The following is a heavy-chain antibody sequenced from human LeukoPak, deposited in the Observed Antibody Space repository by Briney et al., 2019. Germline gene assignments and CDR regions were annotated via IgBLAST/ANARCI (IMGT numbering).Heavy chain of an antibody. V-gene: IGHV3-21*01. J-gene: IGHJ3*02. CDR1: GFTFSSYS. Sequence: GGSLILSCAASGFTFSSYSTNWVRQAPGKGLEWVSSISSGSTYIFYVDSVKGRFTISRDNAKNSLYLQMNSLRVEDTAVYYCAKDRGGGNYDAFVIWGQGTMVTVSS. CDR2: ISSGSTYI. D-gene: IGHD2-21*01. CDR3: AKDRGGGNYDAFVI.